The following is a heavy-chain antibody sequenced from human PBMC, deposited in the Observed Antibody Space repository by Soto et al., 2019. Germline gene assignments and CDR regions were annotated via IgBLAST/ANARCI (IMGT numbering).Heavy chain of an antibody. Sequence: ASVKVSCKASGYTFTEYNLHWVRQAPGQGLEWMGSINPRNGDTDFAQKFQPRVTMTRDMSITTAYMEVFRLTSHDTAVYYCARHRFTSGSDYFDSWGQGTLVTVSS. J-gene: IGHJ4*02. CDR3: ARHRFTSGSDYFDS. CDR1: GYTFTEYN. CDR2: INPRNGDT. D-gene: IGHD3-16*02. V-gene: IGHV1-2*02.